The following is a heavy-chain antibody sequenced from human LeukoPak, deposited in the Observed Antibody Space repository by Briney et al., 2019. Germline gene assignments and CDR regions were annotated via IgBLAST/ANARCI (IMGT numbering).Heavy chain of an antibody. CDR2: ISYDGSSK. V-gene: IGHV3-30-3*01. Sequence: GGSLRLSCAASGFTFSSYAMHWVRQAPGKGLEWVAVISYDGSSKYYADSVKGRFTISRDNSKNTLYLQMNSLRAEDTAVYHAESVIRYFDWLPLDYWGQGTLVTVSS. CDR1: GFTFSSYA. D-gene: IGHD3-9*01. J-gene: IGHJ4*02. CDR3: ESVIRYFDWLPLDY.